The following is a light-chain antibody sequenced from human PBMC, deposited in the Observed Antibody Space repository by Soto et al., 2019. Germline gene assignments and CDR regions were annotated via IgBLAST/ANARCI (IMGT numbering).Light chain of an antibody. Sequence: VVMTQSPATLSVSPWEGATLSCRASQGIGDTLAWYQHKPGQAPRLLIYDASNRATGIPARFSGSGSGTDFTLTISSLEPEDFAVYYCQQRSNWPITFGQGTRLEIK. CDR1: QGIGDT. J-gene: IGKJ5*01. V-gene: IGKV3-11*01. CDR3: QQRSNWPIT. CDR2: DAS.